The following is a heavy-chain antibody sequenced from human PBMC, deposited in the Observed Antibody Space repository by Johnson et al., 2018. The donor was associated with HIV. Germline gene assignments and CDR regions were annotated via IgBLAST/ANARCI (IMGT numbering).Heavy chain of an antibody. Sequence: QVQLVESGGGLVKPGGSLSLSCAASGFPFSDFYMSWIRQAPGKGLEWVAVISYDGSDKYYADCVKGRLTISRDSSQNTLYLQMHRLRGEDTAMYYCAKDRRSFYGCKAADVFDIWGQGTMVTVSS. CDR1: GFPFSDFY. D-gene: IGHD4-23*01. CDR2: ISYDGSDK. V-gene: IGHV3-30*18. CDR3: AKDRRSFYGCKAADVFDI. J-gene: IGHJ3*02.